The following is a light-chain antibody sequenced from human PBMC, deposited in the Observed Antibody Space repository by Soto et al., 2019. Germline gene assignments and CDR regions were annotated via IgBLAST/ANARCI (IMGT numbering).Light chain of an antibody. V-gene: IGLV2-14*01. CDR3: TSSTSGSLYV. CDR1: SNDVGGYNH. CDR2: NVS. J-gene: IGLJ1*01. Sequence: QSVLTQPASVSGSPGQLITISCTGTSNDVGGYNHVSWYQQSPGKVPKLLIYNVSNRPSGVSDRFSGSKSGNTASLTISGLQAEDESDYFCTSSTSGSLYVFGTGTKVTVL.